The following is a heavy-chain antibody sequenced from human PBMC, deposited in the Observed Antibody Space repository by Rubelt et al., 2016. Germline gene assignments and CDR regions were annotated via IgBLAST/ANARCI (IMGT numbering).Heavy chain of an antibody. D-gene: IGHD3-10*01. Sequence: QLQLQESGPGLVKPSETLSLTCTVSGGSISSSSYYWGWIRQPPGKGLEWIGRIYYSGSTYYNPCLESRGAIFVERSKDQLSRMLSSVTAADTAVYYCARDRLTMVRGVIHFDYWGQGTLVTVSS. CDR3: ARDRLTMVRGVIHFDY. J-gene: IGHJ4*02. CDR1: GGSISSSSYY. V-gene: IGHV4-39*07. CDR2: IYYSGST.